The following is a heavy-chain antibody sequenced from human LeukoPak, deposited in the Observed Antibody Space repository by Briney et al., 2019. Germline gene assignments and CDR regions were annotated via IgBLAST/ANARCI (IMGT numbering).Heavy chain of an antibody. CDR2: INHSGST. CDR3: ARGEHIVVVTTPFDY. D-gene: IGHD2-21*02. Sequence: PSETLSSTCAVYGGSFSGYYWSWIRQPPGKGLEWIGEINHSGSTNYNPSLKSRVTISVDTSKNQFSLKLSSVTAADTAVYYCARGEHIVVVTTPFDYWGQGTLVTVSS. CDR1: GGSFSGYY. J-gene: IGHJ4*02. V-gene: IGHV4-34*01.